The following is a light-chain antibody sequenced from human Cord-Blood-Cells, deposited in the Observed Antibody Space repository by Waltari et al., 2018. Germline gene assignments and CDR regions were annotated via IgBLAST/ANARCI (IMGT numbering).Light chain of an antibody. J-gene: IGKJ3*01. V-gene: IGKV1-39*01. Sequence: DIQMTQSPSSLSASVGDRVTITCRASQSISSYLNWYQQKPGKAPKLLIYAASSLQSGVPPRFSGSGFGTDFTLTISSLQPEDFATYYCQKSYSTPFTFGPGTKVDIK. CDR1: QSISSY. CDR2: AAS. CDR3: QKSYSTPFT.